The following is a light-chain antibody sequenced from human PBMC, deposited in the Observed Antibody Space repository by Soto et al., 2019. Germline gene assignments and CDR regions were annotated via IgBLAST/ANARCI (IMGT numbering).Light chain of an antibody. CDR1: QSISSW. Sequence: DIQMTQSPSTLSASVGDRVTITCRASQSISSWLAWYQQKPGKAPKLLIYKASSLESGVPSRFSGSGSGTEFTLTISSLQPDDFATYYCQKYNSASLLTFGGGTKVEIK. J-gene: IGKJ4*01. CDR3: QKYNSASLLT. V-gene: IGKV1-5*03. CDR2: KAS.